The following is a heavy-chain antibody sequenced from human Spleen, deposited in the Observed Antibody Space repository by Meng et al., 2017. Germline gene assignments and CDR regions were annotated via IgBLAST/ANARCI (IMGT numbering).Heavy chain of an antibody. V-gene: IGHV1-8*01. Sequence: ASVKVSCKASGYTFTSYDINWVRQATGQGLEWMGWMNPNSGNTGYAQKFQGRVTMTRNTSISTAYMELSSLRSEDTAVYYCARDMKSIAVAGSWFDPWGQGTLVTVSS. CDR2: MNPNSGNT. CDR3: ARDMKSIAVAGSWFDP. J-gene: IGHJ5*02. D-gene: IGHD6-19*01. CDR1: GYTFTSYD.